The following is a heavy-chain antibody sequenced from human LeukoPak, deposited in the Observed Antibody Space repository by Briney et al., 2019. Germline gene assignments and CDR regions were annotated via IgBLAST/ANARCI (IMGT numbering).Heavy chain of an antibody. CDR2: IYSGGST. D-gene: IGHD1-26*01. Sequence: TGGSLRLSCAASGFTVSSNYMSWVRQAPGKGLEWVSVIYSGGSTYYADSVKGRFTISRDNSKNTLYLQMNSLRAEDTAVYYCARPEESGSYFYFDYWGQGTLVTVSS. CDR1: GFTVSSNY. J-gene: IGHJ4*02. CDR3: ARPEESGSYFYFDY. V-gene: IGHV3-66*04.